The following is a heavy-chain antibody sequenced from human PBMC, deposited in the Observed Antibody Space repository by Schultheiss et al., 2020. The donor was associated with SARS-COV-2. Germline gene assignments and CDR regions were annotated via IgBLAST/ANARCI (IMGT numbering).Heavy chain of an antibody. CDR3: AREAGLELPFGP. D-gene: IGHD1-7*01. CDR1: GGSFSGYY. V-gene: IGHV4-34*01. J-gene: IGHJ5*02. Sequence: SETLSLTCAVYGGSFSGYYWSWIRQPPGKGLEWIGEINHSGSTYYNPSLKSRVTISVDTSKNQFSLKLSSVTAADTAVYYCAREAGLELPFGPWGQGTLVTVSS. CDR2: INHSGST.